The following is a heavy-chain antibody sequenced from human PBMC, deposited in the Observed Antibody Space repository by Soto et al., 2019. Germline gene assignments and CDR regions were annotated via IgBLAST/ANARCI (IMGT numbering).Heavy chain of an antibody. J-gene: IGHJ4*02. Sequence: LKISCKCSGYNFAGYWIAWVRQMPGKGLELMGIIHPSDSYTRYRLSFQVQVTISADKSISSAYLQWSSLRASDTAMYYCARGGVSTRTFDYWGQGTPVTVSS. D-gene: IGHD3-3*01. CDR2: IHPSDSYT. CDR1: GYNFAGYW. V-gene: IGHV5-51*01. CDR3: ARGGVSTRTFDY.